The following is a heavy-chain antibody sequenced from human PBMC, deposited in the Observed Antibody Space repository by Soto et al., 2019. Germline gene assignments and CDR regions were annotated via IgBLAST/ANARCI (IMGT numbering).Heavy chain of an antibody. V-gene: IGHV4-59*01. J-gene: IGHJ6*04. CDR2: IYDNGNT. CDR3: ARALATYYNLGGYYQYYYI. CDR1: GGSISGYY. Sequence: SETLSLTCTVSGGSISGYYWSWIRQPPGKGLEWIGYIYDNGNTNYTPSLKSRVTISVDASKNQFSLKLSSVTAADTAVYYCARALATYYNLGGYYQYYYIWGKGTTVTVSS. D-gene: IGHD3-10*01.